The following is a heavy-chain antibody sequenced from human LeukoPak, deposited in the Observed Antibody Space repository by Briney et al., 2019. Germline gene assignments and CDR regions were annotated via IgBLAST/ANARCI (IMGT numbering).Heavy chain of an antibody. D-gene: IGHD4-17*01. V-gene: IGHV3-64*01. CDR3: ARDSTVFDAFDI. Sequence: GGSLRLSCAASGFTFRNYAMHWVRQALGKGLEYVSGISKNGGTTSYGNSVKGRFTISRDTSKNTLYLQMGSLRAEDMAIYYCARDSTVFDAFDIWGQGTMVTVS. J-gene: IGHJ3*02. CDR2: ISKNGGTT. CDR1: GFTFRNYA.